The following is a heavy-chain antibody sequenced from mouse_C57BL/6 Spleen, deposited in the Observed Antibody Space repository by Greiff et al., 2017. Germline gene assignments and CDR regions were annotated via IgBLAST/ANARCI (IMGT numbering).Heavy chain of an antibody. Sequence: VKLVESGAELARPGASVKLSCKASGYTFTSYGISWVKQRTGQGLEWIGEISPRSGNTYYNEKFKGKATLTADKSSSTAYMELRSLTSEDSAVYFCARRGDDGYYGWYCDVWGTGTTVTVSS. CDR3: ARRGDDGYYGWYCDV. CDR1: GYTFTSYG. J-gene: IGHJ1*03. V-gene: IGHV1-81*01. CDR2: ISPRSGNT. D-gene: IGHD2-3*01.